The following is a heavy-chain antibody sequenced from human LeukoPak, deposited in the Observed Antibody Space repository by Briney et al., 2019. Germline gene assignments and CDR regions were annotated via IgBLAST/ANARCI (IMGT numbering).Heavy chain of an antibody. V-gene: IGHV3-21*01. CDR2: ISSSSSYI. CDR1: GFTFSSYS. D-gene: IGHD1-7*01. CDR3: ARVLIVSWNYYWYFDL. J-gene: IGHJ2*01. Sequence: PGGSLRLSCAASGFTFSSYSMNSVRQAPGKGLEWVSSISSSSSYIYYADSVKGRFTISRDNAKNSLYLQMNSLRAEDTAVYYCARVLIVSWNYYWYFDLWGRGTLVTVSS.